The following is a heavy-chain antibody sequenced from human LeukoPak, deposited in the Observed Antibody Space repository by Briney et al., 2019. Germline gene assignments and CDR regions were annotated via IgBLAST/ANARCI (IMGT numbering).Heavy chain of an antibody. D-gene: IGHD2-15*01. CDR3: ARGYCSGGSCYSYYYYNYMDV. J-gene: IGHJ6*03. CDR1: GGSTSSSSYY. CDR2: IYYSGST. Sequence: PSETLSLTCTVSGGSTSSSSYYWGWIRQPPGKGLEWIGSIYYSGSTYYNPSLKSRVTISVDTSKNQFSLRLSSVTAADTAVYYCARGYCSGGSCYSYYYYNYMDVWGKGTTVTVSS. V-gene: IGHV4-39*07.